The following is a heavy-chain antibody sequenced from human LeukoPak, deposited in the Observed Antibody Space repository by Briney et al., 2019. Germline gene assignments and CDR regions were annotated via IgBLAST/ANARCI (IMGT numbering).Heavy chain of an antibody. J-gene: IGHJ3*02. Sequence: PGASLRLSCAASGFTFSSYAMSWVRQAPGKGLEWVSGISYSGGTTYYADSVKGRFTISRDNPKNTLYLQMNSLRAEDTAVYYCAKGGQMMVEVARRGAFDIWGQGTMVTVSS. D-gene: IGHD1-1*01. V-gene: IGHV3-23*01. CDR3: AKGGQMMVEVARRGAFDI. CDR2: ISYSGGTT. CDR1: GFTFSSYA.